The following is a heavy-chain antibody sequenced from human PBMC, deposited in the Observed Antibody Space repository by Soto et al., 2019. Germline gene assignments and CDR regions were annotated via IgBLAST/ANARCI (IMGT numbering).Heavy chain of an antibody. CDR2: ITPIFERA. CDR3: ASGRDTAMVHFDF. D-gene: IGHD5-18*01. Sequence: GXSVKVSCKASGGPLSTYTFIWVRQAPGQGLEWMGGITPIFERAKYAHKFQGTVTITADESTSTAYMELSSLRSEDAAVYYCASGRDTAMVHFDFWGQGTQVTVSS. CDR1: GGPLSTYT. J-gene: IGHJ4*02. V-gene: IGHV1-69*13.